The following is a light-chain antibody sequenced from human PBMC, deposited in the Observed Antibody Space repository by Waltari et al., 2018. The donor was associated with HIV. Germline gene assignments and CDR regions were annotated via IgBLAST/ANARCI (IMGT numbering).Light chain of an antibody. CDR1: QSVDRRL. Sequence: EIVLTQSPGTLSLSPGDRATLSCRASQSVDRRLLAWYQQKPGQPPRLLLYDASNRAPGSPDRFGGSGSGADFTLTISRLEPEEFALYYCHQYGRFPLTFGGGTKVEV. CDR3: HQYGRFPLT. CDR2: DAS. V-gene: IGKV3-20*01. J-gene: IGKJ4*01.